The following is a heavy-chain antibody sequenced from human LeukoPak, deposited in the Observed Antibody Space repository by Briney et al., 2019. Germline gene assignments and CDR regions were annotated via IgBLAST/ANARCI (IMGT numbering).Heavy chain of an antibody. CDR2: IGTYDGHT. V-gene: IGHV1-18*01. CDR3: ARAASIAAADDDY. J-gene: IGHJ4*02. CDR1: GYSFTDYI. D-gene: IGHD6-13*01. Sequence: ASVKVSCKTSGYSFTDYIIAWVRQAPGQGLEWLGWIGTYDGHTSYAQKVQGRVTMTTDTSATTAYLELRSLRSDDTAVYYCARAASIAAADDDYWGQGTLVTVSS.